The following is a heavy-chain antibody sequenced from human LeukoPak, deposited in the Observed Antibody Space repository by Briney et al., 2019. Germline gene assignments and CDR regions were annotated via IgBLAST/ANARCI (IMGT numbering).Heavy chain of an antibody. J-gene: IGHJ4*02. Sequence: ASVKVSCKASGYTLSSYAIHWVRQAPGQSLEWMGWSIAGNGNTKYSQEFQGRVTITRDTSASTAYMELSSLGSEDMAVYYCARDNGEFLDYWGQGTLVTVSS. D-gene: IGHD3-10*01. CDR1: GYTLSSYA. CDR3: ARDNGEFLDY. CDR2: SIAGNGNT. V-gene: IGHV1-3*02.